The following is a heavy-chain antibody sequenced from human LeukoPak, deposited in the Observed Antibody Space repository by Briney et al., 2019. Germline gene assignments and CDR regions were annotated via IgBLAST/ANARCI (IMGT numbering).Heavy chain of an antibody. CDR1: RFTFRNYA. J-gene: IGHJ3*02. CDR2: ISWNSGSI. V-gene: IGHV3-9*01. CDR3: AKGVRITMVRGAFDI. D-gene: IGHD3-10*01. Sequence: AGGSLRLSCAASRFTFRNYAMHWVRQAPGKGLEWVSGISWNSGSIVYADSVKGRFTISRDNAKNSLYLQMNSLRAEDTALYYCAKGVRITMVRGAFDIWGQGTMVTVSS.